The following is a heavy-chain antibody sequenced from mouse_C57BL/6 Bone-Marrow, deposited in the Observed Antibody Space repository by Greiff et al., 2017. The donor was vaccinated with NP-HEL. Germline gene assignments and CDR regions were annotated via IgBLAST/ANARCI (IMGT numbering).Heavy chain of an antibody. CDR3: ARRGPYYYGSSSWYFDV. V-gene: IGHV5-12*01. CDR1: GFTFSSYY. J-gene: IGHJ1*03. D-gene: IGHD1-1*01. CDR2: ISNGGGST. Sequence: EVKLVESGGDLVKPGGSLKLSCAASGFTFSSYYMYWVRQTPEKRLEWVAYISNGGGSTYYPDTVKGRFTISRDNAKNTLYLQMSRLKSEDTAMYYCARRGPYYYGSSSWYFDVWGTGTTVTVSS.